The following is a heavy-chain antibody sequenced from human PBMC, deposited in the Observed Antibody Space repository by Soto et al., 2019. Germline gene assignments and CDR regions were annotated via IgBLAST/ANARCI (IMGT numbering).Heavy chain of an antibody. CDR1: GYTLSELS. D-gene: IGHD6-19*01. V-gene: IGHV1-24*01. J-gene: IGHJ6*02. CDR2: FDPEDVKA. Sequence: ASVKVSCKVSGYTLSELSMHWVRQAPGKGLEWMGGFDPEDVKAIYAQKFQGRVTMTEDTSTDTAYMELSSLRSEDTAVYYCATDRAVPMDVWGQGTTVTVSS. CDR3: ATDRAVPMDV.